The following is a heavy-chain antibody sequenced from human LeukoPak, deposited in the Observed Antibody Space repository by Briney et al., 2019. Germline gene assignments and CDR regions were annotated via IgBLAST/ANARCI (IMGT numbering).Heavy chain of an antibody. Sequence: ASVKVSCKASGYTFTGYYMHWVRQAPGQGLEWMGRINPNSGGTNYAQKFQGRVTMTRDTSISTAYMELSRLRSDDTAVYYCARDRPWYSSSWYPNVYYYYYGMDVWGQGTTVTVSS. CDR1: GYTFTGYY. CDR2: INPNSGGT. D-gene: IGHD6-13*01. CDR3: ARDRPWYSSSWYPNVYYYYYGMDV. J-gene: IGHJ6*02. V-gene: IGHV1-2*06.